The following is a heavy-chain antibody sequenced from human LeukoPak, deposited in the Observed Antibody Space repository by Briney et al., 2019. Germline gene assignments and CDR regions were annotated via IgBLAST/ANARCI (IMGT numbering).Heavy chain of an antibody. CDR1: GYTLTSYD. J-gene: IGHJ4*02. Sequence: VASVKVSCKASGYTLTSYDINWVRQATGQGLEWMGWMNPNSGSTGYAQKFQGRVTITRNTSISTAYMELSGLRSEDTAVYYCARGRSTGYPYYFEYWGQGTLVTVSS. V-gene: IGHV1-8*03. CDR3: ARGRSTGYPYYFEY. CDR2: MNPNSGST. D-gene: IGHD5-12*01.